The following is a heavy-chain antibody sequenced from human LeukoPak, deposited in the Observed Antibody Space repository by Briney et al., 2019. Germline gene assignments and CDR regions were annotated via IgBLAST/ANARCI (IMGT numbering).Heavy chain of an antibody. D-gene: IGHD6-13*01. J-gene: IGHJ4*02. V-gene: IGHV1-18*01. CDR1: GGTFSSYA. CDR3: ARDPPRGNTWYGFDY. CDR2: ISAYDGNT. Sequence: GASVKVSCKASGGTFSSYAISWVRQAPGQGLEWMGWISAYDGNTHYAQKLQGRVTMTTDTTTNTAYMDLRSLTSDDTAVYYCARDPPRGNTWYGFDYWGQGTLVTVSS.